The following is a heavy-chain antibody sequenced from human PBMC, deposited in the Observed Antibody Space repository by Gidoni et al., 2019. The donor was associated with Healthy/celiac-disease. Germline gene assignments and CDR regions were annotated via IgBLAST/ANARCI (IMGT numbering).Heavy chain of an antibody. CDR3: ARDSGFTLYYGAGRGGALDY. Sequence: QVQLVQSGAEVKKPGSSVKVSCKASGGTFSSYTISWVRQAPGQGLEWMGRIIPILGIANYAQKFQGRVTITADKSTSTAYMELSSLRSEDTAVYYCARDSGFTLYYGAGRGGALDYWGQGTLVTVSS. J-gene: IGHJ4*02. CDR2: IIPILGIA. CDR1: GGTFSSYT. V-gene: IGHV1-69*08. D-gene: IGHD3-10*01.